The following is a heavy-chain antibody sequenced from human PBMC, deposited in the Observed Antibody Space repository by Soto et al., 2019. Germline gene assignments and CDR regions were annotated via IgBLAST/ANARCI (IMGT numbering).Heavy chain of an antibody. Sequence: SETLSLTCTVSGGSISSSSYYWGWIRQPPGKGLEWIGSIYYSGSTYYNPSLKSRVTISVDTSKNQFSLRLSSVTAADTAVYYCARRCDYGDYCTNWFDPWGQGTLVTVSS. CDR2: IYYSGST. CDR1: GGSISSSSYY. CDR3: ARRCDYGDYCTNWFDP. D-gene: IGHD4-17*01. J-gene: IGHJ5*02. V-gene: IGHV4-39*01.